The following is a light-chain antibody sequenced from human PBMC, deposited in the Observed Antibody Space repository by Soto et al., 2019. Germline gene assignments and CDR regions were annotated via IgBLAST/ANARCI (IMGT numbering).Light chain of an antibody. V-gene: IGKV3-20*01. CDR3: QQYGSSPLT. CDR1: QSVSSSF. J-gene: IGKJ4*01. Sequence: IVLTQSPGTLSLSPGERATLSCRASQSVSSSFLAWYQQKPGQAPRLLIYGASSRATGIPDRFSGSGSGTGFTLTISRLEPEDVAVYYCQQYGSSPLTFGGGTKVEIK. CDR2: GAS.